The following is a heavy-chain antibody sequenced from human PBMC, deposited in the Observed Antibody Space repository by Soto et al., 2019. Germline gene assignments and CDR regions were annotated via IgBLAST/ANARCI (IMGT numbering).Heavy chain of an antibody. CDR2: ISAKNGNT. J-gene: IGHJ4*02. CDR3: ARDDRWELLPPPFDY. Sequence: QVQLVQSGAEVKKPGASVKVSCKASGYTFISYSISWVRQAPGQGLEWMGWISAKNGNTNYAQKLQGRVTMTTDTSTSTAYMELRSLRSDDTAVYYCARDDRWELLPPPFDYWGQGTLVTVSS. V-gene: IGHV1-18*01. CDR1: GYTFISYS. D-gene: IGHD1-26*01.